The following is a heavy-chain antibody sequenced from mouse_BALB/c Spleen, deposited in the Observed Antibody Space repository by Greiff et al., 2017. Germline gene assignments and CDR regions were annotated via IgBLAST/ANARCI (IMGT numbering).Heavy chain of an antibody. Sequence: EVMLVESGGGLVKPGGSLKLSCAASGFTFSSYTMSWVRQTPEKRLEWVAYISNGGGSTYYPDTVKGRFTISRDNAKNTLYLQMSSLKSEDTAMYYCARGGHYDGRFDYWGQGTTLTVSS. CDR1: GFTFSSYT. D-gene: IGHD1-2*01. CDR2: ISNGGGST. V-gene: IGHV5-12-2*01. J-gene: IGHJ2*01. CDR3: ARGGHYDGRFDY.